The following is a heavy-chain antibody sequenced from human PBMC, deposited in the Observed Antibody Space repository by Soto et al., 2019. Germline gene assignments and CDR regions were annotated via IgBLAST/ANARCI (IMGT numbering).Heavy chain of an antibody. Sequence: SETLSLTCAVYGGSFSGYYWSWIRQPPGKGLEWIGEINHSGSTNYNPSLKSRVTISVDTSKNQFSLKLSSVTAADTAVYYCARRPIVVVVAATRRVRYNGGAFDYWGQGTLVTVSS. CDR2: INHSGST. CDR3: ARRPIVVVVAATRRVRYNGGAFDY. D-gene: IGHD2-15*01. V-gene: IGHV4-34*01. J-gene: IGHJ4*02. CDR1: GGSFSGYY.